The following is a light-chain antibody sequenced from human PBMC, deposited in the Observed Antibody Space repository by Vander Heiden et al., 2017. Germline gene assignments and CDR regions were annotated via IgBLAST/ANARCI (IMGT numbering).Light chain of an antibody. Sequence: SFELAQPPSVSVSPGQTASITCSGYELGDKYACWYQQKPGQSPVLVIYQDTKRPSGIPERISGSNSGNTATLTISGTEGMDEADYFCQAWDNNTVMFGGGTKLSVL. V-gene: IGLV3-1*01. CDR1: ELGDKY. CDR3: QAWDNNTVM. CDR2: QDT. J-gene: IGLJ3*02.